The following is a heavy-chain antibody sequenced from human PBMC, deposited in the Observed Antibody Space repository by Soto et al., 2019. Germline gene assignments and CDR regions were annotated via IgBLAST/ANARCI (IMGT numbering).Heavy chain of an antibody. CDR3: ASRSIVVVTAIGNWFDP. CDR1: GGSFSGYY. J-gene: IGHJ5*02. V-gene: IGHV4-34*01. CDR2: INHSGST. D-gene: IGHD2-21*02. Sequence: SETLSLTCAVYGGSFSGYYWSWIRQPPGKGLEWIGEINHSGSTNYNPSLKSRVTISVDTSKSQFSLKLSSVTAADTAVYYCASRSIVVVTAIGNWFDPWGQGTLVTVSS.